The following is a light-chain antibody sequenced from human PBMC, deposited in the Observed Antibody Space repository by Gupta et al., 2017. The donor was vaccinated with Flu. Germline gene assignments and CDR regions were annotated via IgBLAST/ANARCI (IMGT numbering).Light chain of an antibody. J-gene: IGKJ4*01. CDR2: DAY. V-gene: IGKV1-33*01. CDR3: QQFGNRPLT. CDR1: QDISNY. Sequence: DIQMLSSPASLPAFVADRVTITCQASQDISNYLNWYQQKPGKAPKLLIYDAYNLETGIPARFSGSGSGTEFSFVISSLQPEDVAIYDCQQFGNRPLTFGGGTKVEIK.